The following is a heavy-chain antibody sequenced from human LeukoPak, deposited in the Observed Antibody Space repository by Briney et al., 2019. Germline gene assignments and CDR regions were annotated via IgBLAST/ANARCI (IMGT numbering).Heavy chain of an antibody. D-gene: IGHD3-10*01. CDR3: ASGHLWGLGSYFSWFDP. CDR1: GGTFSSYA. J-gene: IGHJ5*02. CDR2: IIPIFGTA. V-gene: IGHV1-69*13. Sequence: ASVKVSCKASGGTFSSYAISWVRQAPGQGLKGMGGIIPIFGTANYAQKFQGRVTITAAESTNTAYMELSSLRSEDTAVYYSASGHLWGLGSYFSWFDPWGQGTLVTVSS.